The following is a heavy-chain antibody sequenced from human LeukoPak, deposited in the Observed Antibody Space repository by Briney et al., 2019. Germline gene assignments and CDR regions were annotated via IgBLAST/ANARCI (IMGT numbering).Heavy chain of an antibody. V-gene: IGHV3-21*01. D-gene: IGHD1-14*01. CDR1: GFTFSTHS. CDR2: ISYSSSFL. J-gene: IGHJ4*02. Sequence: GGSLRLSCEASGFTFSTHSMNWVRKAQGKGLEWVSSISYSSSFLDYADSVQGRFTVSRDNAKNSLYLQMNSLRAEDTAVYYCAREVTAEWGQGTLVTVSS. CDR3: AREVTAE.